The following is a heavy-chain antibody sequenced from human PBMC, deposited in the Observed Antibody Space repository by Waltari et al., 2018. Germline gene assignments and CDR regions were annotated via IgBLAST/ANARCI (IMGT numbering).Heavy chain of an antibody. D-gene: IGHD3-10*01. CDR2: IRGRGSYT. Sequence: EVQLEESGGGLVEPGGSRGASCTDSDFRFRAYTLNWVRQAPGKGVEGVSYIRGRGSYTQYADSVKRRFTIARDNDRNSRLLQMHSLGVEDTAVYYCARARGGDFYYGMDVWGQGTTVTVSS. V-gene: IGHV3-21*02. J-gene: IGHJ6*02. CDR1: DFRFRAYT. CDR3: ARARGGDFYYGMDV.